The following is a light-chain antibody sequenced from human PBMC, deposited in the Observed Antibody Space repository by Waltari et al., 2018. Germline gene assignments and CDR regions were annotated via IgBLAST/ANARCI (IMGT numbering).Light chain of an antibody. V-gene: IGLV3-19*01. CDR3: NXRDSSGNHXV. CDR2: GKN. CDR1: SLRSYY. J-gene: IGLJ2*01. Sequence: SSELTQXPAVSVALGQTVRITCQGXSLRSYYAXWYQQKPGQAPVLVIYGKNNRPSGIPDRFSGSSSGNTASLTITGAQAEDEADYYCNXRDSSGNHXVFGGGTKLTVL.